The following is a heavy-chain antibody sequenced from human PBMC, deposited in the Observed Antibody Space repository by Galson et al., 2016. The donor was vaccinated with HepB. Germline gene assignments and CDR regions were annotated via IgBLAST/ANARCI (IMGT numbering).Heavy chain of an antibody. Sequence: QSGAEVKKPGESLKISCQGSGYRFTNNWIHWVRQMPGKGLEWMGFIYPGASDTRYSPSFQGQVTFSADQSISTAYLQWSSLKALDTGIYYCARHVKLARARGEKSYYYGTDVWGQGTTATVSS. J-gene: IGHJ6*01. CDR1: GYRFTNNW. D-gene: IGHD3-10*01. CDR2: IYPGASDT. V-gene: IGHV5-51*01. CDR3: ARHVKLARARGEKSYYYGTDV.